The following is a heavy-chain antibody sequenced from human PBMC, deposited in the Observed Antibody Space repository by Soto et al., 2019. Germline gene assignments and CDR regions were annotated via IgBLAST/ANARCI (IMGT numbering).Heavy chain of an antibody. CDR1: GFTFSSYG. D-gene: IGHD2-15*01. V-gene: IGHV3-30*18. Sequence: GGSLRLSXAASGFTFSSYGMHWVCQAPGKGLEWVAVISYDGSNKYYADSVKGRFTISRDNSKNTLYLQMNSLRAEDTAVYYCAKDEADIVVVVAALIDYYYYGMDVWGQGTTVTVSS. CDR3: AKDEADIVVVVAALIDYYYYGMDV. J-gene: IGHJ6*02. CDR2: ISYDGSNK.